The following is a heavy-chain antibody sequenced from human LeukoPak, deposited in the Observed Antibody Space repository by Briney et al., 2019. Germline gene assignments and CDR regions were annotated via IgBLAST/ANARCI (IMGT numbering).Heavy chain of an antibody. Sequence: GRSLRLSCAASGFTFSSYAIHWVRQAPGKGLEWLAVISYDGSKNYYADSVKGRFSISRDNSKNTLYLQMNSLRAEDTAVYYCAREGYSYGYRYFFDYWGQGTLVTVSS. CDR1: GFTFSSYA. V-gene: IGHV3-30-3*01. CDR3: AREGYSYGYRYFFDY. D-gene: IGHD5-18*01. CDR2: ISYDGSKN. J-gene: IGHJ4*02.